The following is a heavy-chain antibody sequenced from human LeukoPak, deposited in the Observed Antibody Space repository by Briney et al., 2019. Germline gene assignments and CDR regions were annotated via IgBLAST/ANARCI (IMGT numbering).Heavy chain of an antibody. D-gene: IGHD3-10*01. V-gene: IGHV1-2*02. CDR3: ARTPSFGSVAFDI. Sequence: ASVKVSCKASGYTLTDYYIHWVRQAPGQGLEWMGWINPNSGGRNYAQKFHGRVTMTRDTSINTAYVEVSDLKSDDTAVYYCARTPSFGSVAFDIWGQGTMVTVSS. CDR1: GYTLTDYY. J-gene: IGHJ3*02. CDR2: INPNSGGR.